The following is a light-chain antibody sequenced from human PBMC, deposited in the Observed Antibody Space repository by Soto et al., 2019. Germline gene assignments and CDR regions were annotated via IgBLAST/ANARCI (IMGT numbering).Light chain of an antibody. J-gene: IGKJ4*01. CDR2: DVS. Sequence: DIQMTQSPSSVSASVGDTVIITCRASQDVGTSLAWFQQKPGTAPKLLIYDVSTLEREVPSRLSGTGSGTDFTFIINNLQPEDFATYYCQQANAFPTFGGGTKV. CDR3: QQANAFPT. CDR1: QDVGTS. V-gene: IGKV1-12*01.